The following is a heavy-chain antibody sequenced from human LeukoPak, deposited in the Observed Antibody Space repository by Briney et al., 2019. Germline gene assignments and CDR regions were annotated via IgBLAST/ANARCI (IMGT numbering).Heavy chain of an antibody. CDR2: IYYSGST. Sequence: SETLSLTCTVSGGSISTYYWSWIRQPPGKGLEWIGYIYYSGSTNYSPSLKSRVTISVDTSKNHFSLNLSSVTAADTAVYYCARDKEMATLDYWGQGTLVTVSS. CDR1: GGSISTYY. J-gene: IGHJ4*02. CDR3: ARDKEMATLDY. D-gene: IGHD5-24*01. V-gene: IGHV4-59*01.